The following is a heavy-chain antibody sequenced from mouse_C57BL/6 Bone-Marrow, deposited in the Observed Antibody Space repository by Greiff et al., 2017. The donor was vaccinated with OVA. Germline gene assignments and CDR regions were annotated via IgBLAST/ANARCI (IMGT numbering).Heavy chain of an antibody. D-gene: IGHD1-1*01. Sequence: VQLQQSGAELVRPGTSVKVSCKASGYAFTNYLIEWVKQRPGQGLEWIGVINPGSGGTNYNEKFKGKATLTADKSSSTAYMQLSSLTSEDSAVYVCARERGYYGMGFAYWGQGTLVTVSA. J-gene: IGHJ3*01. CDR2: INPGSGGT. V-gene: IGHV1-54*01. CDR1: GYAFTNYL. CDR3: ARERGYYGMGFAY.